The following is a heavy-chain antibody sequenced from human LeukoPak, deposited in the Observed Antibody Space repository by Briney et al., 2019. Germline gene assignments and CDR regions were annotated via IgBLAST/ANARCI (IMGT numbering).Heavy chain of an antibody. Sequence: GGSLRLSCAASGFTFSSYAMSWVRQAPGKGLVWVSRIKSDGSSISYADSVKGRFTISRDNAKNTLHLQMNSLRAEDTAVYYCVREFHILSGYRNFDYWGQGTLVTVSS. CDR1: GFTFSSYA. CDR2: IKSDGSSI. J-gene: IGHJ4*02. V-gene: IGHV3-74*01. CDR3: VREFHILSGYRNFDY. D-gene: IGHD3-9*01.